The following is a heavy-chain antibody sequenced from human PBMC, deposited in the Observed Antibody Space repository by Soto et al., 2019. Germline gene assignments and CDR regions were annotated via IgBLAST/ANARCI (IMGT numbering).Heavy chain of an antibody. CDR3: ASLQWLNWFDP. Sequence: VGSLRLSCAASGFTFSSYSMNWVRQAPGKGLEWVSSISSSSSYIYYADSVKVRFTISRDKAKNSLYLQMNSLRAEDTAVYYCASLQWLNWFDPWGQGTLVTVSS. CDR1: GFTFSSYS. CDR2: ISSSSSYI. D-gene: IGHD6-19*01. J-gene: IGHJ5*02. V-gene: IGHV3-21*01.